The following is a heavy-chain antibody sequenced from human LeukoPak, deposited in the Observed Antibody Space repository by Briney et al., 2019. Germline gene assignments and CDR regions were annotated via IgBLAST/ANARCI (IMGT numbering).Heavy chain of an antibody. CDR2: ISYDGSNK. CDR3: ARGFISSMGYSYGWSYYFDY. Sequence: GGSLRLSCAASGFTFSSYGMHWVRQAPGKGLEWVAVISYDGSNKYYADSVKGRFTISRDNAKNTLYLQMNSLRAEDTAVYYCARGFISSMGYSYGWSYYFDYWGQGTLVTVSS. CDR1: GFTFSSYG. J-gene: IGHJ4*02. D-gene: IGHD5-18*01. V-gene: IGHV3-30*03.